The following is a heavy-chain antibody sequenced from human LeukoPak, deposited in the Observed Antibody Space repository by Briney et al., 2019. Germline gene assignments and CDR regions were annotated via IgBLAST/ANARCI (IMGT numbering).Heavy chain of an antibody. V-gene: IGHV1-69*13. CDR2: IIPIFGTA. CDR3: ARSRVRGVIHPMDV. Sequence: SVKVSCKASGGTFSSYAISWVRQAPGQGLEWMGGIIPIFGTANYAQKFQGRVTITADESTSTAYMELSSLRSEDTAVYYCARSRVRGVIHPMDVWGKGTTVTISS. CDR1: GGTFSSYA. J-gene: IGHJ6*03. D-gene: IGHD3-10*01.